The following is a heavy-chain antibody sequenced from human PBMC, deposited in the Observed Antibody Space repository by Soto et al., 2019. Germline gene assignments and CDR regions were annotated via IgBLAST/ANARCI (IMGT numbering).Heavy chain of an antibody. V-gene: IGHV3-64*01. D-gene: IGHD6-6*01. J-gene: IGHJ6*03. CDR3: ARRARPDFYYMDV. Sequence: PGGSLRLSYAASGFTFSSYAMHWVRQAPGKGLEYVSGISSNGVGTYYANSVQGRFTISRDNSKNTVYLQMGSLRPEDMAVYYCARRARPDFYYMDVWGKGTTVTVSS. CDR2: ISSNGVGT. CDR1: GFTFSSYA.